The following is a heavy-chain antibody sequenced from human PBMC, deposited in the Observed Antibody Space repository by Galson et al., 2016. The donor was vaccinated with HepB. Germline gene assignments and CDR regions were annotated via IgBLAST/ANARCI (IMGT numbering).Heavy chain of an antibody. J-gene: IGHJ4*02. CDR2: ISSSSSTI. Sequence: SLRLSCAASGFTFSSYSMNWVRQAPGKGLEWVSYISSSSSTIYYADSVKGRFAISRDNAENSLYPQMNSLRDEDTAVYYCARGSTVTLAFGYWGQGTLVTVSS. CDR1: GFTFSSYS. V-gene: IGHV3-48*02. CDR3: ARGSTVTLAFGY. D-gene: IGHD4-17*01.